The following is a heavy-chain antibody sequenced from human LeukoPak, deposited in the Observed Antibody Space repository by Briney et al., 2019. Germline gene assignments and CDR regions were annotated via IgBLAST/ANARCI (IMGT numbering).Heavy chain of an antibody. V-gene: IGHV3-64*02. CDR3: ARGAGPRQYYFDY. J-gene: IGHJ4*02. CDR2: ISSNGGST. D-gene: IGHD6-19*01. CDR1: GFTFSSYA. Sequence: GGSLRLSCAASGFTFSSYAMHWVRQAPGKGLEYVSAISSNGGSTYYADSVKGRFTISRDNSENTLYLQMGSLRAEDMAVYYCARGAGPRQYYFDYWGQGTLVTVSS.